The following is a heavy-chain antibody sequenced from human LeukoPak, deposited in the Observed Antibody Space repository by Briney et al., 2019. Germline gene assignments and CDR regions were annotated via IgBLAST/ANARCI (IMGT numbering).Heavy chain of an antibody. D-gene: IGHD1-14*01. CDR2: IYYSGST. J-gene: IGHJ6*03. Sequence: SETLSLTCTVSGGSISSSSYYWGWIRQPPGKGLEWIGSIYYSGSTYYNPSLKSRVTISVDMSKNQFSLKLTSVTAADTAVYYCAREIRPGNYYYYMDVWGKGTTVTISS. CDR3: AREIRPGNYYYYMDV. V-gene: IGHV4-39*02. CDR1: GGSISSSSYY.